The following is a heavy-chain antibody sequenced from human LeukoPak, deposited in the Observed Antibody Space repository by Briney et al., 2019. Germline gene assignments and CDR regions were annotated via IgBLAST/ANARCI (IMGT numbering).Heavy chain of an antibody. D-gene: IGHD2-21*02. CDR2: SRNRAKSYTT. J-gene: IGHJ4*02. V-gene: IGHV3-72*01. CDR3: AKDLGTSIYYYFDY. Sequence: GGSLRLSCAASGFTFSDHYMDWVRQAPGKGLEWVGRSRNRAKSYTTDYAASVRGRFTISRDDSQNSLYLQMRSLKTEDTAVNYCAKDLGTSIYYYFDYWGQGTLVTVSS. CDR1: GFTFSDHY.